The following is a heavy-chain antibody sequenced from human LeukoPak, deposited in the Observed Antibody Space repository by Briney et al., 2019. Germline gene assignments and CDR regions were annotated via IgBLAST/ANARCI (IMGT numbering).Heavy chain of an antibody. CDR3: ARDRATVNHYYYYGMDV. Sequence: SETLSLTCTVSGGSISSYYWSWIRQPPGKGLEWIGYIYYSGSTNYNPSLKSRVTISVDTSKNQFFLKLSSVTAADTAVYYCARDRATVNHYYYYGMDVRGQGTTVTVSS. J-gene: IGHJ6*02. D-gene: IGHD4-17*01. CDR1: GGSISSYY. V-gene: IGHV4-59*01. CDR2: IYYSGST.